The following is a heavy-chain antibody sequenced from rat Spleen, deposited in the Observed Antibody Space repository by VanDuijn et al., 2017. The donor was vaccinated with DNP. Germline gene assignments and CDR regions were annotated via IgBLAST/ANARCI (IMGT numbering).Heavy chain of an antibody. D-gene: IGHD1-8*01. CDR3: TTVAVATDWFAY. CDR1: GFIFRNYW. CDR2: ISNTGDNT. V-gene: IGHV5-31*01. Sequence: EVQLVESGGGPVQTGGWLELSSVASGFIFRNYWMTCSRQAPGNGLEWVASISNTGDNTYYSDSVRGRFTISRENAKSTLYLQVDSLRSEDTATYYCTTVAVATDWFAYWGQGTLVTVSS. J-gene: IGHJ3*01.